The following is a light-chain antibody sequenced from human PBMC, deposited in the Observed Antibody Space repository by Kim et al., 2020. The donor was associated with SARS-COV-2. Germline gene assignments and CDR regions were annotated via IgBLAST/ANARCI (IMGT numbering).Light chain of an antibody. Sequence: GQSVTISCTETSSDVGGYNFVSWYQQHPGKAPKLMISEVSKRPSGVPDRFSGSKSGNTASLTVSGLQAEDEADYYCSSYAGSKPYVFGTGTKVTVL. CDR2: EVS. CDR1: SSDVGGYNF. J-gene: IGLJ1*01. CDR3: SSYAGSKPYV. V-gene: IGLV2-8*01.